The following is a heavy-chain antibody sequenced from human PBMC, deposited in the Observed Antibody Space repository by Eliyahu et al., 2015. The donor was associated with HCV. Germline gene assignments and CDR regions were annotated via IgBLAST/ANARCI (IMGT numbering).Heavy chain of an antibody. CDR1: GGSISSGGYY. CDR2: IYYSGST. D-gene: IGHD2-2*01. CDR3: ARGQLLIVVVPAARNGMDV. J-gene: IGHJ6*02. V-gene: IGHV4-31*03. Sequence: QVQLQESGPGLVKPSQTLSLTCTVSGGSISSGGYYWSWIRQHPGKGLEWIGYIYYSGSTYYNPSLKSRVTISVDTSKNQFSLKLSSVTAADTAVYYCARGQLLIVVVPAARNGMDVWGQGTTVTVSS.